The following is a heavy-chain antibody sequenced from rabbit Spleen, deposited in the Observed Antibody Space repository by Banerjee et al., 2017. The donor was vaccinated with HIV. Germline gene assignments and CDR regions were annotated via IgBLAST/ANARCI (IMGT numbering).Heavy chain of an antibody. J-gene: IGHJ4*01. D-gene: IGHD3-1*01. CDR2: INAVTGKA. CDR3: ARGLLAGSASWLGYLDL. V-gene: IGHV1S45*01. Sequence: QEQLVESGGGLVQPGGSLKLSCTASGFSFSNKAVMCWVRQAPGKGLEWIACINAVTGKAVYASWAKGRFTFSKTSSTTVTLQVTSLTGADTATYFCARGLLAGSASWLGYLDLWGQGTLVTVS. CDR1: GFSFSNKAV.